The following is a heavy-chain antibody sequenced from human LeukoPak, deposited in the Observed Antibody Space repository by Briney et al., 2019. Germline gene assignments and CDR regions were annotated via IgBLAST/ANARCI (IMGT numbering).Heavy chain of an antibody. CDR1: GYTFTGYY. CDR3: AREKAVAGHDAFDI. V-gene: IGHV1-2*06. D-gene: IGHD6-19*01. CDR2: INPNSGGT. Sequence: ASVKVSCKASGYTFTGYYMHWVRQAPGQGLEWMGRINPNSGGTNYAQKFQGRVTMTRDTSISTAYMELSRLRSDDTAVYYCAREKAVAGHDAFDIWGQGTMVTVSS. J-gene: IGHJ3*02.